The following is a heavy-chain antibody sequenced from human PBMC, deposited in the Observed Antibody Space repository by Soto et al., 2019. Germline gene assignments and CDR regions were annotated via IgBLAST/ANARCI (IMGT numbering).Heavy chain of an antibody. J-gene: IGHJ4*02. Sequence: GGLLRLPYAASWCNFRSYAMSCVRQAKGKGLEWVSAISGSGGSTYYADSVKGRFTISRDNSKNTLYLQMNSLRAEDTAVYYCAQFHLMSFGEQGPFDYRGQGTLVTVSS. CDR3: AQFHLMSFGEQGPFDY. D-gene: IGHD3-10*01. CDR2: ISGSGGST. CDR1: WCNFRSYA. V-gene: IGHV3-23*01.